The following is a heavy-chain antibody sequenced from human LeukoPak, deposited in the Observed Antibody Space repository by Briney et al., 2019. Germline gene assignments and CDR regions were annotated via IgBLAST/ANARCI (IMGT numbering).Heavy chain of an antibody. V-gene: IGHV3-30-3*01. D-gene: IGHD3-10*01. CDR3: ARTEAQSGSAFDI. CDR1: GFTFSSYA. Sequence: GGSLRLSCAASGFTFSSYAMHWVRQAPGKGLEWVAVISYDGSNKYYADSVKGRFTISRDNSKNTLYLQMNSLRAEDTAVYYCARTEAQSGSAFDIWGQGTMVTVSS. CDR2: ISYDGSNK. J-gene: IGHJ3*02.